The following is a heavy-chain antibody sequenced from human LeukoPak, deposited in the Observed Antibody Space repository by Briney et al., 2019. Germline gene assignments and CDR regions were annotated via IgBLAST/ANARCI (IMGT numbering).Heavy chain of an antibody. Sequence: GGSLRLSCTASGFRFSDYYMNWFRQTSGKGPEWLSYISHSAATVQYADSVRGRFTVSRDNRKNTLYLQMNSLRVEDTAVYYCARDGAYDDASGYRADFWGRGTLVTVSS. D-gene: IGHD3-22*01. J-gene: IGHJ4*02. CDR1: GFRFSDYY. V-gene: IGHV3-11*01. CDR3: ARDGAYDDASGYRADF. CDR2: ISHSAATV.